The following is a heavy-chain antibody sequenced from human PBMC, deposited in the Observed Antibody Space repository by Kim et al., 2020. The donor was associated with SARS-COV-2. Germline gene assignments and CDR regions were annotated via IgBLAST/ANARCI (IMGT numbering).Heavy chain of an antibody. CDR2: IKSDGTSI. CDR3: AGKVSGFGGFDM. CDR1: GFSFSSYW. J-gene: IGHJ3*02. V-gene: IGHV3-74*01. D-gene: IGHD6-19*01. Sequence: GGSLRLSCAASGFSFSSYWMHWVRQAPGKGLVWVSRIKSDGTSITYADSVKGRFTISRDNAKSTLYLQMNSLGVEDTAVYYYAGKVSGFGGFDMWGQGTTVTVSS.